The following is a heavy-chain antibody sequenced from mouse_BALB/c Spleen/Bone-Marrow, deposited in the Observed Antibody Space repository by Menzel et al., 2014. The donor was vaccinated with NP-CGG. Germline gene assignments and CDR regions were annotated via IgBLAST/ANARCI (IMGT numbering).Heavy chain of an antibody. J-gene: IGHJ2*01. Sequence: QVQLQHSGAELVKPGASVKLSCKASGYTFTSYYMYWVKQRPGQGLEWIGEINPSNGGTNFNEKFKSKATLTVDKPSSTAYMQLSSLTSEDSAVYYCTRYGNYYFDYWGQGTTLTVAS. CDR1: GYTFTSYY. CDR3: TRYGNYYFDY. V-gene: IGHV1S81*02. D-gene: IGHD2-1*01. CDR2: INPSNGGT.